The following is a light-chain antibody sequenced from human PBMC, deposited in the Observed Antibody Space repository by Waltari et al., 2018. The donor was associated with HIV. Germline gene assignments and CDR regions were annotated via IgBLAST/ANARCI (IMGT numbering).Light chain of an antibody. Sequence: SYVLTQPPSVSESPGQTARIPCGGGNIATKTANWFQHKPGQAPVLVLYDASGRPSGIPERFSGSNSENTATLTISRVEAGDEADYYCQVWDSKTDHVIFGGGTKLIVL. CDR1: NIATKT. CDR2: DAS. J-gene: IGLJ2*01. CDR3: QVWDSKTDHVI. V-gene: IGLV3-21*02.